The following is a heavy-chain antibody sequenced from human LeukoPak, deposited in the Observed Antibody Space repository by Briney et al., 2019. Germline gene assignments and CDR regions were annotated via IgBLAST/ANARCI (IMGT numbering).Heavy chain of an antibody. J-gene: IGHJ4*02. CDR2: IKQDGSET. CDR3: ATDRDIYHSGSYYFWFAY. V-gene: IGHV3-7*01. CDR1: GITFSSYW. Sequence: PGGSLRLSCAASGITFSSYWMSWVRQAPGRGLEWVANIKQDGSETYYVDSVKGRFIISRDNAKKSVYLQMNSLRVEDTAVYYCATDRDIYHSGSYYFWFAYWGQGTLVTVPS. D-gene: IGHD3-10*01.